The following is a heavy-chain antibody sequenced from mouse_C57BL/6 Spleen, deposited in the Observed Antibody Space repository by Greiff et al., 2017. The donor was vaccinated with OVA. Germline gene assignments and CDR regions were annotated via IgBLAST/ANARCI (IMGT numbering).Heavy chain of an antibody. J-gene: IGHJ1*03. CDR1: GYTFTSYW. CDR3: ARRGTTVEEWYFDV. D-gene: IGHD1-1*01. CDR2: IDPSDSYT. V-gene: IGHV1-50*01. Sequence: VQLQQSGAELVKPGASVKLSCKASGYTFTSYWMQWVKQRPGQGLEWIGEIDPSDSYTNYNQKFKGKATLTVDTSSSTAYMQLSSLTSEDSAVYYCARRGTTVEEWYFDVWGTGTTVTVSS.